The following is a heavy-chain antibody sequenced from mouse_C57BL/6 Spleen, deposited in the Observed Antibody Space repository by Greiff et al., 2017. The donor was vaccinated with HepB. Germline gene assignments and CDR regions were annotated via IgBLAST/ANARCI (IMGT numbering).Heavy chain of an antibody. CDR1: GFSFNTYA. CDR3: VRQEGYDSAWFAY. J-gene: IGHJ3*01. CDR2: IRSKSNNYAT. V-gene: IGHV10-1*01. Sequence: EVKLVESGGGLVQPKGSLKLSCAASGFSFNTYAMNWVRQAPGKGLEWVARIRSKSNNYATYYADSVKDRFTISRDDSESMLYLQMNNLKTEDTAMYYCVRQEGYDSAWFAYWGQGTLVTVSA. D-gene: IGHD2-4*01.